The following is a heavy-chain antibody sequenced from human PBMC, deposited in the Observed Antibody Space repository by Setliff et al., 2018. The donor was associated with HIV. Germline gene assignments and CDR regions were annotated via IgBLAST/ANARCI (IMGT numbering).Heavy chain of an antibody. D-gene: IGHD6-19*01. Sequence: ASVKVSCKASGYTFIGDYMHWVRQAPGQGLEWMGWIDPNSGGTNFAQKFQGRVTMTRDTSISTAYMELSRLRSDDTAVYYCARGDPYSSDWFLDYWGQGTLVTVSS. CDR3: ARGDPYSSDWFLDY. J-gene: IGHJ4*02. CDR2: IDPNSGGT. CDR1: GYTFIGDY. V-gene: IGHV1-2*02.